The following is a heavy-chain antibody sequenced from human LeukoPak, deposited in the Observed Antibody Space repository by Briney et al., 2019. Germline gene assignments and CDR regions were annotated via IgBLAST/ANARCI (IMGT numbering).Heavy chain of an antibody. CDR1: GGSFSGYY. CDR2: INHSGST. J-gene: IGHJ4*02. Sequence: TTSETLSLTCAVYGGSFSGYYWSWIRQPPGKGLEWIGEINHSGSTNYNPSLKSRVTISVDTSKNQFSLKLSSVTAADTAVYYCARVGTGQFDYWGQGTLVTVSS. V-gene: IGHV4-34*01. CDR3: ARVGTGQFDY. D-gene: IGHD7-27*01.